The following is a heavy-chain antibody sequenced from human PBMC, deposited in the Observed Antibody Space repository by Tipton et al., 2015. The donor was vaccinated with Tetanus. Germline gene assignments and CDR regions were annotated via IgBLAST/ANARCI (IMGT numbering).Heavy chain of an antibody. CDR2: IYYSGST. J-gene: IGHJ6*03. D-gene: IGHD6-13*01. CDR1: GGSISSYY. Sequence: TLSLTCTVSGGSISSYYWSWIRQPPGKGLEWIGYIYYSGSTNYNPSFKSRVTISVDTSKNQFSLKLSSVTAADTAVYYCARSEQQLVRGYYYYYYMDVWGKGTTVTVSS. CDR3: ARSEQQLVRGYYYYYYMDV. V-gene: IGHV4-59*01.